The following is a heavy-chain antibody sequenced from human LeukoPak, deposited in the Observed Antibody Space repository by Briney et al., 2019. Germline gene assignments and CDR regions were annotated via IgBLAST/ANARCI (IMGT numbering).Heavy chain of an antibody. D-gene: IGHD5-18*01. V-gene: IGHV3-23*01. CDR3: ANSERGYSYGTFDY. CDR2: ISGTGTST. CDR1: GFTFSYYA. Sequence: PGGSLRPSCAASGFTFSYYAMNWVRQAPGKGLEWVSAISGTGTSTYYADSVRGRFTISRDNSKNTLYLQMNSLRAEDTAIYYCANSERGYSYGTFDYWGQGTLVTVSS. J-gene: IGHJ4*02.